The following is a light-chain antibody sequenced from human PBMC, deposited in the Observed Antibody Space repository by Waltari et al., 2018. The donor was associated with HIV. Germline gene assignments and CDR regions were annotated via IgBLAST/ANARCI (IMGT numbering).Light chain of an antibody. J-gene: IGKJ4*01. V-gene: IGKV3-15*01. CDR2: GAS. CDR1: ESVSSN. Sequence: EIVMTQSPATLSVSPGERATLSCRASESVSSNLAWYQQKPGQAPRLLIYGASARATGIPARFSGSGSGTEFTLTISGLQSEDFAVYYCLQYNNWPPLTFGGGTKVEIK. CDR3: LQYNNWPPLT.